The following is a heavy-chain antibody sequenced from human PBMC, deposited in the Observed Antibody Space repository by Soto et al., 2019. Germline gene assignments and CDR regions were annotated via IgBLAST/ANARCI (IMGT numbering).Heavy chain of an antibody. D-gene: IGHD6-6*01. J-gene: IGHJ6*02. CDR3: AKGRSSSSAGMDV. Sequence: RLSCAASGFTFDDYTMHWVRQAPGKGLEWVSLISWDGGSTYYADSVKGRFTISRDNSKNSLYLQMNSLRTEDTALYYCAKGRSSSSAGMDVWGQGTTVTVSS. CDR2: ISWDGGST. CDR1: GFTFDDYT. V-gene: IGHV3-43*01.